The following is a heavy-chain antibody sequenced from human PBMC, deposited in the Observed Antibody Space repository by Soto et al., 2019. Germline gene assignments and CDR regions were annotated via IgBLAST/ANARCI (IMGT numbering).Heavy chain of an antibody. CDR3: ARVGGAAAGMGAEYFQH. D-gene: IGHD6-13*01. J-gene: IGHJ1*01. V-gene: IGHV4-31*03. Sequence: QVQLQESGPGLVKPSQTLSLTCTVSGGSISSGGYYWSWIRQHPGKGLEWIGYIYYSGSTYYNPSLKSRVTISGDTSKNQFSLKLSSVTAADTAVYYCARVGGAAAGMGAEYFQHWGQGTLVTVSS. CDR2: IYYSGST. CDR1: GGSISSGGYY.